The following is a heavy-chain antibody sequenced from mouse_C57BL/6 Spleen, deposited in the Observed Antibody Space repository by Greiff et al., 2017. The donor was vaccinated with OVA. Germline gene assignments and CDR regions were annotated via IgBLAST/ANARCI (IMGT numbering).Heavy chain of an antibody. CDR1: GFTFSDYY. J-gene: IGHJ2*01. V-gene: IGHV5-16*01. CDR2: INYDGSST. Sequence: VMLVESEGGLVQPGSSMKLSCTASGFTFSDYYMAWVRQVPEKGLEWVANINYDGSSTYYLDSLKSRFIISRDNAKNILYLQMSSLKSEDTATYYCARDRYGNFDYWGQGTTLTVSS. D-gene: IGHD2-1*01. CDR3: ARDRYGNFDY.